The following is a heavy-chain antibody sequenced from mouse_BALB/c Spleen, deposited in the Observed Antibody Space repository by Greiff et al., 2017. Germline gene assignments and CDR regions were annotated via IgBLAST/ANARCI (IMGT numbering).Heavy chain of an antibody. CDR1: GYTFTDYV. Sequence: VQLQQSGPELVKPGASVKMSCKASGYTFTDYVISWVKQRTGQGLEWIGEIYPGSGSTYYNEKFKGKATLTADKSSNTAYMQLSSLTSEDSAVYFCLFYYGSSYWYFDVWGAGTTVTVSS. J-gene: IGHJ1*01. CDR2: IYPGSGST. D-gene: IGHD1-1*01. CDR3: LFYYGSSYWYFDV. V-gene: IGHV1-77*01.